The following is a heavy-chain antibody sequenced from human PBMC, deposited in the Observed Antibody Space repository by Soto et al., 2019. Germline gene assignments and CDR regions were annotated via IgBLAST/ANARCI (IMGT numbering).Heavy chain of an antibody. CDR1: GFNFSSFT. CDR3: ARGFPLWFDP. CDR2: SDTTSTYM. D-gene: IGHD3-3*01. V-gene: IGHV3-21*01. Sequence: GGSLRLSCAASGFNFSSFTMNWVRQAPGKGLEWVSSSDTTSTYMYYADSVAGRFTISRDNAKKSVYLQMNSLTAEDTAVYYCARGFPLWFDPWGQGTLVTVSS. J-gene: IGHJ5*02.